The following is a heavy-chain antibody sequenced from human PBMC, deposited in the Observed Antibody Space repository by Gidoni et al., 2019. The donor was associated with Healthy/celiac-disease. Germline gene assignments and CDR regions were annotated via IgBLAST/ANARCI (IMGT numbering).Heavy chain of an antibody. CDR2: IIPIFGTA. D-gene: IGHD3-3*01. V-gene: IGHV1-69*01. J-gene: IGHJ6*02. CDR3: ARGGTYYDFWSGSRGMDV. CDR1: GGTFSSYA. Sequence: QVQLVQSGAEVKKPGSSVQVSCKASGGTFSSYAISWVRQAPGQGLEWMGGIIPIFGTANYAQKFQGRVTITADESTSTAYMELSSLRSEDTAVYYCARGGTYYDFWSGSRGMDVWGQGTTVTVSS.